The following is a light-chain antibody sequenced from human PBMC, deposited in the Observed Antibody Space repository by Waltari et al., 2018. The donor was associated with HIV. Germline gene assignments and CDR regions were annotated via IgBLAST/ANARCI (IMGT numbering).Light chain of an antibody. CDR1: ISNIGAGYD. CDR2: HNS. J-gene: IGLJ2*01. V-gene: IGLV1-40*01. Sequence: QSVLTQPPSVSGAPGQRVAISCIGSISNIGAGYDVHWYQQIPGAAPKPLIYHNSDRPSGVPDRFSGSKSGTSASLAITGLQAEDEADYYCQSYDSSLSAVFGGGTKLTVL. CDR3: QSYDSSLSAV.